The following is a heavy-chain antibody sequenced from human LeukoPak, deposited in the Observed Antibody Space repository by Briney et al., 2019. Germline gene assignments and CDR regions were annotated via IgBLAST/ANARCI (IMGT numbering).Heavy chain of an antibody. CDR3: ARGFRRGSTN. CDR1: GGSFSGYY. V-gene: IGHV4-34*01. Sequence: SKTLSLTCAVYGGSFSGYYWSWIRQPPGKGLEWIGEINHSGSTNYNPSLKSRVTISVDTSKNQFSLKLSSVTAADTAVYYCARGFRRGSTNWGQGTLVTVSS. D-gene: IGHD2-2*01. CDR2: INHSGST. J-gene: IGHJ4*02.